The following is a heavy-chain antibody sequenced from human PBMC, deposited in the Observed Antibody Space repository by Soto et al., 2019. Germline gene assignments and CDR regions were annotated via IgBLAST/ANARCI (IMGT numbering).Heavy chain of an antibody. CDR1: GYTLTELS. V-gene: IGHV1-24*01. CDR3: ATVGPRDQGFDY. Sequence: ASVKVSCKVSGYTLTELSMHWVRQAPGKGLEWMGGFDPEDGETIYAQKFQGRVTMTEDTSTDTAYMELSSLRSEDTAVYYCATVGPRDQGFDYWGQGTLVTVSS. J-gene: IGHJ4*02. D-gene: IGHD2-2*01. CDR2: FDPEDGET.